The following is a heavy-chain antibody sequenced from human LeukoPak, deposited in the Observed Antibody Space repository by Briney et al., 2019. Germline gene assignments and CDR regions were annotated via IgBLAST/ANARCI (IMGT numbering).Heavy chain of an antibody. V-gene: IGHV4-59*01. J-gene: IGHJ6*03. CDR1: GGSISSYY. CDR3: ARAGVRGVIITLSGVMDV. Sequence: SETLSLTCTVSGGSISSYYWSWIRQPPGKGLEWIGYIYYSGSTNYNPSLKSRVTISVDTSKNQFSLKLSSVTAADTAVYYCARAGVRGVIITLSGVMDVWGKGTTVTVSS. CDR2: IYYSGST. D-gene: IGHD3-10*01.